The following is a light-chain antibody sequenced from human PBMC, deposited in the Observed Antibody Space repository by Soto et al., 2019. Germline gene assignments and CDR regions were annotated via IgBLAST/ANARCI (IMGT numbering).Light chain of an antibody. V-gene: IGKV1-6*01. Sequence: IQMTHSPSSLSASVLYRVTITFLASQGIRNDLGWYQQKPGNAPKLLIYAASSLQSGVPSRFSGSGSGTDFTLTISSLQPEDFATYYCLQDYNYPRTFGQGTKVDIK. CDR1: QGIRND. J-gene: IGKJ1*01. CDR3: LQDYNYPRT. CDR2: AAS.